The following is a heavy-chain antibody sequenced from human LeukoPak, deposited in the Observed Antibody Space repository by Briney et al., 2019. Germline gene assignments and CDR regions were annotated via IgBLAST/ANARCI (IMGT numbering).Heavy chain of an antibody. CDR1: GGSISSSSYY. CDR2: IYHSGST. Sequence: SETLSLTCTVSGGSISSSSYYWGWIRQPPGKGREWIGSIYHSGSTYYNPSLKSRVTISVDTSKNQLSLKLSSVTAADTAVYYCARVKERITMVRGAFDIWGQGTMVTVSS. CDR3: ARVKERITMVRGAFDI. J-gene: IGHJ3*02. D-gene: IGHD3-10*01. V-gene: IGHV4-39*07.